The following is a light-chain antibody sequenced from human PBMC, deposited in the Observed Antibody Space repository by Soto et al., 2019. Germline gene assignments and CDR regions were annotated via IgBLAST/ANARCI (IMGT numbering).Light chain of an antibody. V-gene: IGLV2-23*02. Sequence: QSALTQPASVSGSPGQSITISCTGTSSDVVSYNLVSWYQQHPGKAPKLMIYEVSKRPSGVSNRFSGSKSGNTASLSISVLQAEDEADYYCCSYAGSSTYVFGTGTKVTVL. CDR1: SSDVVSYNL. CDR3: CSYAGSSTYV. J-gene: IGLJ1*01. CDR2: EVS.